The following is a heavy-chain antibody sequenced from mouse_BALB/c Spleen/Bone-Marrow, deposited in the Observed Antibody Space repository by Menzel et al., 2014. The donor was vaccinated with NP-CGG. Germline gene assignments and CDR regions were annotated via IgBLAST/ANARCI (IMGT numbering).Heavy chain of an antibody. CDR1: GYAFTSSW. CDR3: ARHHRCDSYFVY. J-gene: IGHJ2*01. V-gene: IGHV1S130*01. CDR2: IRPDTDNT. D-gene: IGHD2-14*01. Sequence: VQLQQSGSVLVRPGASVKLSCKASGYAFTSSWMHWVKRTPGQGLEWIGEIRPDTDNTNYDEKFKGKATLTVDTSSSTAYMDLSSLTSEDSAVYLCARHHRCDSYFVYWGQGTTLTVSS.